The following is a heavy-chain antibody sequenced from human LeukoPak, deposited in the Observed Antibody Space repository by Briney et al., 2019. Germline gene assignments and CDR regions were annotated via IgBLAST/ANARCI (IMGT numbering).Heavy chain of an antibody. CDR3: ARTLRGGGALDY. Sequence: GGSLRLSCAASGFTFSNYWLNWVRQAPGKGLEWVAKIKEDGSEKYYVASVKGRFTISRDNAKNSLFLQMNSLRAEDTAVYYCARTLRGGGALDYWGQATLVTDSS. D-gene: IGHD3-16*01. J-gene: IGHJ4*02. CDR1: GFTFSNYW. CDR2: IKEDGSEK. V-gene: IGHV3-7*03.